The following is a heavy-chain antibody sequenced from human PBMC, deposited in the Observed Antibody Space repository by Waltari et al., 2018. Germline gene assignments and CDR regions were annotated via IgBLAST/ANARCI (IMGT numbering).Heavy chain of an antibody. V-gene: IGHV7-4-1*02. Sequence: QVQLVQSGSELKKPGASVKVSCKASGYTFTSYAMNWVRQAPGQGLEWMGWINTITGNPPYAQGFTGRFVFSLDTSVSTAYLQISSLKAEDTAVYYCARSYLIGGSYWGYFDYWGQGTLVTVSS. CDR3: ARSYLIGGSYWGYFDY. CDR2: INTITGNP. CDR1: GYTFTSYA. D-gene: IGHD2-15*01. J-gene: IGHJ4*02.